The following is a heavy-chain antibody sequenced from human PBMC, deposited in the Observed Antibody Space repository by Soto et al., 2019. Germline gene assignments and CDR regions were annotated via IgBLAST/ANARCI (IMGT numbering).Heavy chain of an antibody. Sequence: PGGSLRLSCAASGFTFSSYSMNWVRQAPGKGLEWVSSISSSSSYIYYADSVKGRFTISRDNAKNSLYLQMNSLRAEDTAVYYCARVRGDSSYSYYMDAWGKETTVTVSS. CDR2: ISSSSSYI. CDR3: ARVRGDSSYSYYMDA. CDR1: GFTFSSYS. J-gene: IGHJ6*03. D-gene: IGHD3-16*01. V-gene: IGHV3-21*01.